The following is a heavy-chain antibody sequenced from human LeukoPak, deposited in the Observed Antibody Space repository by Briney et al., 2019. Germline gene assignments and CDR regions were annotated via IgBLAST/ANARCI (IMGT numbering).Heavy chain of an antibody. Sequence: GGSLRLSCAASGFTFSSNAMCWVRQAPGKGLEWVSLISGTGGTTYYADSVKGRFTISRGNAKNSLYLQMNSLRAEDTAVYYCARGSGSYYWFDYWGQGTLVTVSS. V-gene: IGHV3-21*01. CDR3: ARGSGSYYWFDY. CDR2: ISGTGGTT. CDR1: GFTFSSNA. J-gene: IGHJ4*02. D-gene: IGHD1-26*01.